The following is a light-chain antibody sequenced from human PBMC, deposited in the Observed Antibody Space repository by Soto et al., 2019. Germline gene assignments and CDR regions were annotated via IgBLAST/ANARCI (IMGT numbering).Light chain of an antibody. Sequence: FALTHPASVSGTPGESITISCAGTSSDVVGYNYVSWYQHHPGKAPKLIIYDVSNRPSGVSIRFSGSKSDNTASLTISGLQPEDEADYHCSSYTTSNTRQIVFGTGTKVTVL. J-gene: IGLJ1*01. CDR3: SSYTTSNTRQIV. CDR2: DVS. V-gene: IGLV2-14*03. CDR1: SSDVVGYNY.